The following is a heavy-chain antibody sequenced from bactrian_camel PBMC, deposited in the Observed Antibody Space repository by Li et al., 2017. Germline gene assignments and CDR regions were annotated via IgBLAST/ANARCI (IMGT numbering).Heavy chain of an antibody. CDR3: VKGQSELWDFGY. V-gene: IGHV3S55*01. CDR2: IQDDGAK. Sequence: VQLVESGGGSVQAGGSLSLSCAARGYTRRSGCLAWFRQVPGKEREMVAQIQDDGAKHYDSTAEGRFTISRDNIKNTLYLQLNSLKTEDTAMYYCVKGQSELWDFGYWGQGTQVTVS. D-gene: IGHD5*01. CDR1: GYTRRSGC. J-gene: IGHJ6*01.